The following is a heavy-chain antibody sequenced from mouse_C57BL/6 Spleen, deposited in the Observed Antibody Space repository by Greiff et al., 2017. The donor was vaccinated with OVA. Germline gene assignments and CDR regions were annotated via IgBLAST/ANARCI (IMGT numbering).Heavy chain of an antibody. CDR2: INPNNGGT. J-gene: IGHJ2*01. CDR3: ARRGLYYSNYGYFDY. Sequence: EVQLQQSGPELVKPGASVKISCKASGYTFTDYYMNWVKQSHGKSLEWIGDINPNNGGTSYNQKFKGKATLTVDKSSSTAYMELRILTSEDSAVYYCARRGLYYSNYGYFDYWGQGTTLTVSS. D-gene: IGHD2-5*01. CDR1: GYTFTDYY. V-gene: IGHV1-26*01.